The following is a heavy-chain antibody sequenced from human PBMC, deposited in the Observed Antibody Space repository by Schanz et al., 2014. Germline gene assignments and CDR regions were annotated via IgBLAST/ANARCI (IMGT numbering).Heavy chain of an antibody. CDR3: AKGPYYYYYMDV. J-gene: IGHJ6*03. V-gene: IGHV3-48*01. CDR1: GFTFSDYS. Sequence: DVHLLESGGGLVQPGGSLRLSCAASGFTFSDYSMNWVRQAPGKGLEWVSYISGSSRTIYYADSMKGRFTISGDSSKYTVYLQMNSLRADDTAVYYCAKGPYYYYYMDVWGNGTTVTVSS. CDR2: ISGSSRTI.